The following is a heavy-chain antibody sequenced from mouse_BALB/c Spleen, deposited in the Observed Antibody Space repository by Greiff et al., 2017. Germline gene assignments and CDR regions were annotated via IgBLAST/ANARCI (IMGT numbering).Heavy chain of an antibody. CDR2: IWTGGGT. J-gene: IGHJ2*01. V-gene: IGHV2-9-2*01. CDR3: VRDLDGNYYFDY. Sequence: QVQLQQSGPGLVAPSQSLSITCTVSGFSLTSYDISWIRQPPGKGLEWLGVIWTGGGTNYNSAFMSRLSISKDNSKSQVFLKMNSLQTDDTAIYYCVRDLDGNYYFDYWGQGTTLTVSS. CDR1: GFSLTSYD. D-gene: IGHD2-1*01.